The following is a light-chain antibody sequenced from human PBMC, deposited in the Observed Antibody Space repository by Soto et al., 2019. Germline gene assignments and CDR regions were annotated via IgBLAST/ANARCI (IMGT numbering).Light chain of an antibody. CDR1: SSNIGSNT. V-gene: IGLV1-44*01. Sequence: QSVLTQPPSASGTPGQRVTISCSGSSSNIGSNTVNWYQQLPGTAPKLLIYSNNQRPSGVPDRFSGSKSGTSASLAISGLQYEDEADYYCAAWDDSLNKVFGTGTKLTVL. CDR3: AAWDDSLNKV. CDR2: SNN. J-gene: IGLJ1*01.